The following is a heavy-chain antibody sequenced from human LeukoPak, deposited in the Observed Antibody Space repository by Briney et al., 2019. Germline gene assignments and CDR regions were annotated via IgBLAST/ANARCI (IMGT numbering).Heavy chain of an antibody. CDR3: ARVHYDFWSGYYLDY. Sequence: GGSLRLSCAASGFTFSSYAMSWVRQAPGKGLEWVSSISSSSSYIYYADSVKGRFTISRDNAKNSLYLQMNSLRAEDTAVYYCARVHYDFWSGYYLDYWGQGTLVTVSS. D-gene: IGHD3-3*01. CDR1: GFTFSSYA. CDR2: ISSSSSYI. J-gene: IGHJ4*02. V-gene: IGHV3-21*01.